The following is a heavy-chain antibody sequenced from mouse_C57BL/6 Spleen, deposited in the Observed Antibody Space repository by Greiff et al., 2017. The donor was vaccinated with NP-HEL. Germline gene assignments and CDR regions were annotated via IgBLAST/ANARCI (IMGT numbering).Heavy chain of an antibody. Sequence: EVQRVESGGGLVKPGGSLKLSCAASGFTFSDYGMHWVRQAPEKGLEWVAYISSGSSTIYYADTVKGRFTISRDNAKNTLFLQMTSLRSEDTAMYYCAFTTVVAPDVWGTGTTVTVSS. CDR1: GFTFSDYG. CDR3: AFTTVVAPDV. V-gene: IGHV5-17*01. D-gene: IGHD1-1*01. J-gene: IGHJ1*03. CDR2: ISSGSSTI.